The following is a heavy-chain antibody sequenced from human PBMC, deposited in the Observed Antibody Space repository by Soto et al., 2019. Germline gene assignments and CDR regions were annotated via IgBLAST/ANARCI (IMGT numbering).Heavy chain of an antibody. CDR1: GFTISNYG. Sequence: PGGSLRLPCAASGFTISNYGMHWVRQAPGKGLEWVAVISYDGTITYYADSVKGRFTISRDNSKNTLYLQMNSLRTEDTAVYYCATTRVGPCSSSICFSGIFDGMDVWGQGTTVTVSS. CDR2: ISYDGTIT. CDR3: ATTRVGPCSSSICFSGIFDGMDV. J-gene: IGHJ6*02. V-gene: IGHV3-30-3*01. D-gene: IGHD2-2*01.